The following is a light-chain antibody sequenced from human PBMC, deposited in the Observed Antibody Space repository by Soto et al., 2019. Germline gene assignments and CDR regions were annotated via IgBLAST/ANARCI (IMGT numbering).Light chain of an antibody. CDR3: LSADSSGNYLYV. J-gene: IGLJ1*01. Sequence: SYELTQPPSVSVSLGQMARITCSGEALPKKYAYLYQQKPGQFPVLVIYKDSERPSGSPERFSGSSSGTIVTLTISGVQAEDEADYYCLSADSSGNYLYVFGTGTKLTVL. CDR2: KDS. CDR1: ALPKKY. V-gene: IGLV3-16*01.